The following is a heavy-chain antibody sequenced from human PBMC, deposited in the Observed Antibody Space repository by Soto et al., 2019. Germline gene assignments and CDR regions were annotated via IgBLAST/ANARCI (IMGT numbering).Heavy chain of an antibody. J-gene: IGHJ4*02. CDR1: GGSFSGYY. CDR2: INHSGST. V-gene: IGHV4-34*01. D-gene: IGHD2-2*01. Sequence: QVQLQQWGAGLLKPSETLSLTCAVYGGSFSGYYWSRIRQPPGKGLEWIGEINHSGSTNYSPSLKSRVTISVETSKNQFSLKLSSVTAADKAVYYCARNCSTTSCQIWGVDYWGQGTLVTVSS. CDR3: ARNCSTTSCQIWGVDY.